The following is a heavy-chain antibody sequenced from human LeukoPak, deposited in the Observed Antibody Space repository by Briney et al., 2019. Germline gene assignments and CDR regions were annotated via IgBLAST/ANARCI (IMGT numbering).Heavy chain of an antibody. CDR1: GFTFSSYA. CDR3: ARTAQYYYDSSGYDY. D-gene: IGHD3-22*01. J-gene: IGHJ4*02. CDR2: ISYDGSNK. Sequence: GGSLRLSCAASGFTFSSYAMHWVRQAPGKGPEWVAVISYDGSNKYYADSVKGRFTISRDNSKNTLYLQMNSLRAEDTAVYYCARTAQYYYDSSGYDYWGQGTLVTVSS. V-gene: IGHV3-30*14.